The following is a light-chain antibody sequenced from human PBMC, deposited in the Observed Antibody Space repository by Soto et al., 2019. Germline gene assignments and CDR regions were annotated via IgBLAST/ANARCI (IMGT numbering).Light chain of an antibody. J-gene: IGKJ5*01. CDR2: AAS. V-gene: IGKV1-39*01. CDR1: QTIGSH. Sequence: DIQMTQSPSTLSGSVGDRVTITCRASQTIGSHLNWYQQKPGKAPKLLIFAASNLQSGVPSRFSGSGSGTDFTLTINSLQPEDFASYYCQQTYTGANFGQGTRLEIK. CDR3: QQTYTGAN.